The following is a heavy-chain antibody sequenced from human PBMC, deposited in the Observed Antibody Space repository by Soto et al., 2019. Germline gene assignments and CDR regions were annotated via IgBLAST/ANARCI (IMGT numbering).Heavy chain of an antibody. CDR1: GGSFSGYY. V-gene: IGHV4-34*01. J-gene: IGHJ6*02. D-gene: IGHD3-16*01. Sequence: SETLSLTCAVYGGSFSGYYWSWIRQPPGKGLEWIGEINHSGSTNYNPSLKSRVTISVDTSKNQFSLKLSSVTAADTAVYYCARDRGNYYYYYGMEVWGQGTTVTVSS. CDR3: ARDRGNYYYYYGMEV. CDR2: INHSGST.